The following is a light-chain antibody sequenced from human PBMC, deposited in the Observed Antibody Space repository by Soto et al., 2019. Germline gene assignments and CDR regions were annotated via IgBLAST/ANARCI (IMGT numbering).Light chain of an antibody. CDR1: SSDFGSYKF. CDR3: FSFTSTNTHV. J-gene: IGLJ1*01. Sequence: QSALTQPASVSGSPGQSVTISCTGTSSDFGSYKFVSWYQHHPGKVPKVIIYETSKRPSGVSDRFSGSKSGNTDSLTISGLQAEDEADYYCFSFTSTNTHVFGSGTKLTVL. CDR2: ETS. V-gene: IGLV2-23*01.